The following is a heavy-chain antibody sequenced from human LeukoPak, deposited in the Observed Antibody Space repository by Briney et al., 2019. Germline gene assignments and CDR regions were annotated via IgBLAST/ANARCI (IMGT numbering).Heavy chain of an antibody. CDR1: GFTFSSYA. D-gene: IGHD3-9*01. V-gene: IGHV3-23*01. CDR2: ISGSGGST. CDR3: AKALRYFDWLLYGQYYFDY. Sequence: GGSLRLSCATSGFTFSSYAMSWDRQAPGKGLEWVSAISGSGGSTYYADSVKGRFTISRDNSKNTLYLQMNSLRAEDTAVYYCAKALRYFDWLLYGQYYFDYWGQGTLVTVSS. J-gene: IGHJ4*02.